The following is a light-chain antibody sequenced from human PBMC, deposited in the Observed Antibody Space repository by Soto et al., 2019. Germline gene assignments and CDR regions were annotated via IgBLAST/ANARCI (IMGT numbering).Light chain of an antibody. V-gene: IGKV1-5*03. Sequence: DLQMTQSPSTLSASVGDRVSITCRASLSISSWLAWYQQKPGKAPKLLIYKASSLESGVPSRFSGSGSGTEFTLTISSLQPDDFATYYCQQYSSSWYTFGQGTKLEIK. J-gene: IGKJ2*01. CDR2: KAS. CDR3: QQYSSSWYT. CDR1: LSISSW.